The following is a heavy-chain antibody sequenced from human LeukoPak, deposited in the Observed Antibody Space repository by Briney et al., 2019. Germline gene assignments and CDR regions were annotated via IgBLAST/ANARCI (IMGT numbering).Heavy chain of an antibody. D-gene: IGHD5-18*01. V-gene: IGHV3-48*03. J-gene: IGHJ4*02. Sequence: PGGSLRLSCAASGFILSSYEMNWVRQAPGKGLEWISAISGSSSNVYYAASVRGRFTTSRDNAENSLYLQLNTMRAEDTAVYYCARGFRDTAMFLDYWGQGTLVTVSS. CDR1: GFILSSYE. CDR3: ARGFRDTAMFLDY. CDR2: ISGSSSNV.